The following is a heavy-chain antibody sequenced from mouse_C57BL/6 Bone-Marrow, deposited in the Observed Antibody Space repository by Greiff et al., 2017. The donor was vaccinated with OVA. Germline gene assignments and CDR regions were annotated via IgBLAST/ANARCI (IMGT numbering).Heavy chain of an antibody. D-gene: IGHD1-1*01. CDR2: INSDGGST. V-gene: IGHV5-2*01. J-gene: IGHJ1*03. CDR3: ARQGYYGSSYWYFDV. Sequence: VMLVESGGGLVQPGESLKPSCESNEYEFPSHDMSWVRKTPEKRLELVAAINSDGGSTYYPDTMERRFIISRDNTKKTLYLQMSSLRSEDTALYYCARQGYYGSSYWYFDVWGTGTTVTVSS. CDR1: EYEFPSHD.